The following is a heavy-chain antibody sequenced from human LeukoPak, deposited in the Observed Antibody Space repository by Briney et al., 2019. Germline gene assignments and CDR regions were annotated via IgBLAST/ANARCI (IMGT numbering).Heavy chain of an antibody. J-gene: IGHJ2*01. CDR2: ISNDGSDK. CDR1: GFTFSIYA. CDR3: ARRWYFDL. V-gene: IGHV3-30*04. Sequence: PGXSLRXSCAASGFTFSIYAMHWVRQAPGKGLEWVAVISNDGSDKYYADSVKGRFTISRDNSKSTLYLQMNSLRTEDTAVYYCARRWYFDLWGRGTLVTVSS.